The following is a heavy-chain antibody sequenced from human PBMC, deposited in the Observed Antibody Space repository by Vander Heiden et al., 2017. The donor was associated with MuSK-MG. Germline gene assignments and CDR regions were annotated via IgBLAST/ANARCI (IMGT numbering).Heavy chain of an antibody. D-gene: IGHD3-22*01. CDR3: ARTNYDIYYLDY. J-gene: IGHJ4*02. CDR2: IIPIFGTA. Sequence: QVQLVQSGAEVTTPGSSVKVSCQASGGTFSSYAISWVRQAPGQGLEWMGGIIPIFGTANYAQKFQGRVTITADESTSTAYMELSSLRSEDTAVYYCARTNYDIYYLDYWGQGTLVTVSS. V-gene: IGHV1-69*01. CDR1: GGTFSSYA.